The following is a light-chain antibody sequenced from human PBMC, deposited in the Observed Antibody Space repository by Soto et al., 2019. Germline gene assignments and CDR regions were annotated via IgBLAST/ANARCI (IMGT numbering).Light chain of an antibody. CDR2: GGS. V-gene: IGLV2-23*01. CDR1: SNDVGSYNL. Sequence: QSVLAQPASVSGSPGQSIALSCAGTSNDVGSYNLVSWYQHHPGKAPKLMIYGGSKRPSGVSDRFSGSKSGNTASLTISGLQAEDEADYYCCSFAGNSNYVFGTGTKVTVL. CDR3: CSFAGNSNYV. J-gene: IGLJ1*01.